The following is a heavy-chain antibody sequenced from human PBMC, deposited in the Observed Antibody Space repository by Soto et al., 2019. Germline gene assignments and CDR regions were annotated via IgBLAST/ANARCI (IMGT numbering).Heavy chain of an antibody. J-gene: IGHJ5*02. Sequence: SETLSLTCTVSGGSISSGGYYWSWIRQHPGKGLEWIGYIYYSGSTYYNPSLKSRVTISVDTSKNQFSLKLSSVTAADTAVYYCARALSRLARYNWFDPWGQGTLVTVSS. CDR3: ARALSRLARYNWFDP. D-gene: IGHD2-2*01. V-gene: IGHV4-31*03. CDR1: GGSISSGGYY. CDR2: IYYSGST.